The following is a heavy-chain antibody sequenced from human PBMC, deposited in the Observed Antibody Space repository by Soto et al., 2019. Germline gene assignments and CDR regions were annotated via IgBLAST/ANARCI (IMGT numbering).Heavy chain of an antibody. Sequence: GGSLRLSGAASGFTVSSKYMSWVRQAPGKGLEWVSLIQSGGPTYYADSVKGRFTISRDTSENTVHLQMDSLRAEDTAVYYCARDDVLCDGGRCYGVPLDVWXKGTTVTVSS. D-gene: IGHD2-15*01. CDR2: IQSGGPT. J-gene: IGHJ6*04. CDR1: GFTVSSKY. CDR3: ARDDVLCDGGRCYGVPLDV. V-gene: IGHV3-66*01.